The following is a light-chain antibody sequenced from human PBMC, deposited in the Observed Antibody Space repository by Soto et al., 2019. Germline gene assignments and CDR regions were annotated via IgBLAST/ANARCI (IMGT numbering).Light chain of an antibody. Sequence: DIQMTQSPSTLSASVGDRVTITCRASQSISSWLAWYKQKPGKAPKLLIYKASSLESGVPSRFSGSGSGTVFTLTISSLQPDDFATYYCQQYNSYSWTFGQGTKVDIK. J-gene: IGKJ1*01. CDR3: QQYNSYSWT. CDR2: KAS. CDR1: QSISSW. V-gene: IGKV1-5*03.